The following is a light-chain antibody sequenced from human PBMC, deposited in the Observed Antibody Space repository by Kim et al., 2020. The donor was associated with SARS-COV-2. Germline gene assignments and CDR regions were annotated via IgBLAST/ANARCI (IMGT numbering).Light chain of an antibody. CDR1: SGHSSYA. J-gene: IGLJ2*01. CDR2: LNSDGSH. Sequence: QLVLTQSPSASASLGASVKLTCTLSSGHSSYAIAWHQQQPEKGPRYLMKLNSDGSHSKGDGIPDRFSGSSSGAERYLTISGLQSEDEADYYCQTWGTVVFGGGTQLTVL. CDR3: QTWGTVV. V-gene: IGLV4-69*01.